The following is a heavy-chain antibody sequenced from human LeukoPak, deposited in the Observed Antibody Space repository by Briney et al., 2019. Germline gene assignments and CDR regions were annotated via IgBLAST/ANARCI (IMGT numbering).Heavy chain of an antibody. V-gene: IGHV1-18*04. CDR2: ISAYNGNT. CDR3: ARECDYDFWSGYYTLYY. Sequence: ASVKVSCTASGYTFTGYYMHWVRQAPGQGLEWTGWISAYNGNTNYAQKLQGRVTMTTDTSTSTAYMELRSLRSDDTAVYYCARECDYDFWSGYYTLYYWGQGTLVTVSS. D-gene: IGHD3-3*01. J-gene: IGHJ4*02. CDR1: GYTFTGYY.